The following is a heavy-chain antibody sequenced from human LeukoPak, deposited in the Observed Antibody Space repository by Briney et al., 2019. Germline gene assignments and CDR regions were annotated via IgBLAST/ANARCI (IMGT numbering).Heavy chain of an antibody. J-gene: IGHJ4*02. CDR1: GFTFSSHW. D-gene: IGHD3-9*01. V-gene: IGHV3-7*05. CDR3: ARDHFEPGVILDY. CDR2: INQDGSGK. Sequence: PGGSLRLSCAASGFTFSSHWMSWVRQARGKGLEWVANINQDGSGKYYVDSVKGRFTISRDNAKNSLYLQMNSLRAEDTAVYYCARDHFEPGVILDYWGQGNLVTVSS.